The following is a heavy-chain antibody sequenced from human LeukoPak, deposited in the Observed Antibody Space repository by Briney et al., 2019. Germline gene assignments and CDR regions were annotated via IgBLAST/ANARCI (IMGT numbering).Heavy chain of an antibody. D-gene: IGHD6-19*01. CDR2: INHSGST. CDR1: GGSFSDYY. Sequence: SETLSLTCAVYGGSFSDYYWSWLRQPPGKGLEWIGEINHSGSTTYNPALKSRVTISVDTSKNQFSLKLSSVTAADTAVYYCARGGEGSGWAGYDYSYMDVWGKGTTVTVSS. V-gene: IGHV4-34*01. J-gene: IGHJ6*03. CDR3: ARGGEGSGWAGYDYSYMDV.